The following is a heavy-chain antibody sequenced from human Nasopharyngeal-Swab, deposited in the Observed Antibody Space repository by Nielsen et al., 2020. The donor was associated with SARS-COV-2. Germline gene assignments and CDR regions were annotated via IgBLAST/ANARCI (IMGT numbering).Heavy chain of an antibody. CDR3: ARDHQLQVGG. J-gene: IGHJ4*02. D-gene: IGHD2-2*01. Sequence: GGSLRLSCAASAFTFSNYGIHWVRQAPGKGLEWVAIISFDGSDEYYADSVKGRFTISRDNSKNTLYLQMNSLRPEDTAVYYCARDHQLQVGGWGQGTLVTVSS. V-gene: IGHV3-30*03. CDR2: ISFDGSDE. CDR1: AFTFSNYG.